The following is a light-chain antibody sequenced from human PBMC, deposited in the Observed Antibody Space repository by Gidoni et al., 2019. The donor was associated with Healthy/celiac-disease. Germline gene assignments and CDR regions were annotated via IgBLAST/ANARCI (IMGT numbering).Light chain of an antibody. CDR1: QSISSW. CDR2: DAS. CDR3: QQYNSYSGT. Sequence: DIQMTQSPSTLSASVGDRVTITCRASQSISSWLAWYQQKPGKAPKLLIYDASSLESGVPSRFIGSGSGTEFTLTISSLQPDDFATYYCQQYNSYSGTFXXXTKVEIK. J-gene: IGKJ1*01. V-gene: IGKV1-5*01.